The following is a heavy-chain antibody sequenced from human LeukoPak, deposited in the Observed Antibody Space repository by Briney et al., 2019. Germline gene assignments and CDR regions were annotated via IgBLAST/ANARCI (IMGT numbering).Heavy chain of an antibody. J-gene: IGHJ4*02. CDR3: ANGGIALTGLDY. D-gene: IGHD6-13*01. Sequence: PGGSLRLSCAASGFIFSSYSMSWVRQAPGKGLEWVSVITGSGGNTYYADSVKGRFTISRDNSKNTLYLQMNSLRAEDTAVYYCANGGIALTGLDYWGQGTLVTVSS. CDR2: ITGSGGNT. CDR1: GFIFSSYS. V-gene: IGHV3-23*01.